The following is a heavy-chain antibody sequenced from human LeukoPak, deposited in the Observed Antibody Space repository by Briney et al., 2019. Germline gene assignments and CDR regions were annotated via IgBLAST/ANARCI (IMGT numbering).Heavy chain of an antibody. CDR1: GFTFSSYG. J-gene: IGHJ3*02. CDR3: AKAGDNAFDI. V-gene: IGHV3-30*18. Sequence: PGRSLRLSCAASGFTFSSYGMHWVRQAPGKGLEWVAVISYDGSNKYYADSVKGRFTISRDNSKNTRDLQMNSLRAEDTAVYYCAKAGDNAFDIWGQGTMVTVSS. D-gene: IGHD4-17*01. CDR2: ISYDGSNK.